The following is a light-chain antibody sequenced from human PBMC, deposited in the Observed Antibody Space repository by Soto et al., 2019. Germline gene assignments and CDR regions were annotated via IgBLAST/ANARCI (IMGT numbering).Light chain of an antibody. CDR2: GAS. CDR1: QRVSSN. J-gene: IGKJ1*01. Sequence: EIVMTQSPATLSVSPGERATLSCRASQRVSSNLAWYQQKPGQAPRLLIYGASTRATGIPARFSGSGSETEFTRTISSLQSEDFAVYYCQQYNNWPPWTFGQGTKVEIK. V-gene: IGKV3-15*01. CDR3: QQYNNWPPWT.